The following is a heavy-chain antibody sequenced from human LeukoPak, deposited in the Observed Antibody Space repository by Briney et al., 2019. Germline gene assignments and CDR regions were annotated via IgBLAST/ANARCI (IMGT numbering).Heavy chain of an antibody. CDR2: ISSNGGST. Sequence: PGGSLRLSCAASEFSVGSNYMTWVRQAPGKGLEYVSAISSNGGSTYYANSVKGRFTISRDNTKNTLYLQMGSLRAEDMAVYYCARVGPSGYPYNDYWGQGTLVTVSS. CDR3: ARVGPSGYPYNDY. V-gene: IGHV3-64*01. J-gene: IGHJ4*02. D-gene: IGHD3-22*01. CDR1: EFSVGSNY.